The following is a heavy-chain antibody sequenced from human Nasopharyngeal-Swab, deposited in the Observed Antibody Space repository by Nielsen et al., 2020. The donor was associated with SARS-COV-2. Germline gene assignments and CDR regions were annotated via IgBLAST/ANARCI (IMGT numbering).Heavy chain of an antibody. D-gene: IGHD6-13*01. Sequence: GGSLRLSFAPSGFTFISYWMSWFRQAPGKGLEWVANIKQDGSEKYYVDSVKGRFTISRDNAKNSLYLQMNSLRVEDTAVYYCARAGLSSWHFDYWGQGTLVTVSS. V-gene: IGHV3-7*01. CDR3: ARAGLSSWHFDY. CDR1: GFTFISYW. J-gene: IGHJ4*02. CDR2: IKQDGSEK.